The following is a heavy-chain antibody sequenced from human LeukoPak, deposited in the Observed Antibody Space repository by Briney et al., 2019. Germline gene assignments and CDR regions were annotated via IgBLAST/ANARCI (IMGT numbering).Heavy chain of an antibody. CDR1: GYSISSCYY. J-gene: IGHJ4*02. D-gene: IGHD2-2*01. CDR3: ARNGTSSYFDY. CDR2: IYHSGST. V-gene: IGHV4-38-2*01. Sequence: SETLSLTCAVSGYSISSCYYWGLIRPAPGKGLGWIGSIYHSGSTHYNPSLKSRVTISVDTPKNQFSLKLSAVTAADTAVYYCARNGTSSYFDYWGQGTLVTVSS.